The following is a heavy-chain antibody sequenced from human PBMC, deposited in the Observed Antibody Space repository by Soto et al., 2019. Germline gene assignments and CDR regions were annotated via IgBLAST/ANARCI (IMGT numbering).Heavy chain of an antibody. D-gene: IGHD3-22*01. V-gene: IGHV4-38-2*02. CDR2: IYHSGKT. CDR1: GYSISSGYY. J-gene: IGHJ5*02. Sequence: SETLSLTCVVSGYSISSGYYWAWVRQPPGKELEWIGSIYHSGKTYYKPSLRSRVAVSVDTSKNQFSMKLISVTAADTAVYYCARDKRVTMIGGWFDPWGQGTLVTVSS. CDR3: ARDKRVTMIGGWFDP.